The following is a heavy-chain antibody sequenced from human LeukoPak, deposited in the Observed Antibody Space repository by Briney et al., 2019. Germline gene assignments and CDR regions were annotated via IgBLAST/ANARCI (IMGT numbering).Heavy chain of an antibody. CDR3: ATKYGDYFRHVFDT. CDR2: ISYDGSNK. J-gene: IGHJ3*02. D-gene: IGHD4-17*01. Sequence: GRSLRLSCAASGFTFSSYGMHWVRQAPGKGLEWVAVISYDGSNKYYADSLKGRFTISRDNSKNTLSLQKNSLRAEDTAVYYCATKYGDYFRHVFDTWGQGAMVTVSS. CDR1: GFTFSSYG. V-gene: IGHV3-30*03.